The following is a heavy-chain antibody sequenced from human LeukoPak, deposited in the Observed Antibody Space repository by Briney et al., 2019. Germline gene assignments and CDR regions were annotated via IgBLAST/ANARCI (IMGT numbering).Heavy chain of an antibody. Sequence: ASVKLSCKVSGYTLTELSMHLVRQAPGRGLEWMGGFDPEDGETIYAQKFQGRVTMTEDTSTDTAYMELSSLRSEDTAVYYCATERPGIAAAGDWALYYYGMDVWGKGTTVTVSS. V-gene: IGHV1-24*01. CDR3: ATERPGIAAAGDWALYYYGMDV. CDR2: FDPEDGET. J-gene: IGHJ6*04. CDR1: GYTLTELS. D-gene: IGHD6-13*01.